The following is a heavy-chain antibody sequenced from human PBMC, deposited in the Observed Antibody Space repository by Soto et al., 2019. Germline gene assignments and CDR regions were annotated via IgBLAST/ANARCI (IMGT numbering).Heavy chain of an antibody. Sequence: ASVKVSCKASGYTFTTYYMHWVRQAPGQGLERMGIINPSVGSTSYAQKFQGRVTMTTDTSTSTVYLELSSLRPEDTAVFYCARELRTAGFDYWGQGTLVTVSS. CDR2: INPSVGST. CDR1: GYTFTTYY. V-gene: IGHV1-46*01. CDR3: ARELRTAGFDY. J-gene: IGHJ4*02. D-gene: IGHD2-21*02.